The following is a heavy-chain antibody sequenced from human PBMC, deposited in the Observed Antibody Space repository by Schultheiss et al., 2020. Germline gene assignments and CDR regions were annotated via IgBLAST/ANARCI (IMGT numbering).Heavy chain of an antibody. CDR1: GYTFTSYA. CDR3: ARGTYYDILTGFGNWFDP. J-gene: IGHJ5*02. Sequence: ASVKVSCKASGYTFTSYAMNWVRQAPGQRLEWMGWISAYNGNTNYAQKLQGRVTMTTDTSTSTAYMELRSLRSDDTAVYYCARGTYYDILTGFGNWFDPWGQGTLVNVSS. D-gene: IGHD3-9*01. CDR2: ISAYNGNT. V-gene: IGHV1-18*01.